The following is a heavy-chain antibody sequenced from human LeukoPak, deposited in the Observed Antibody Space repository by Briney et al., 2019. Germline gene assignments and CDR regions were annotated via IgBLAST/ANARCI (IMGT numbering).Heavy chain of an antibody. CDR2: INPNSGGT. D-gene: IGHD3-3*01. V-gene: IGHV1-2*02. Sequence: GASVKVSCKASGYTFTGYYMHWVRQAPGQGLEWMGWINPNSGGTNYAQRFQGRVTMTRDTSISTAYMEPSRLRSDDTAVYCCATHFWSGYYHFDYWGQGTLVTVSS. CDR1: GYTFTGYY. J-gene: IGHJ4*02. CDR3: ATHFWSGYYHFDY.